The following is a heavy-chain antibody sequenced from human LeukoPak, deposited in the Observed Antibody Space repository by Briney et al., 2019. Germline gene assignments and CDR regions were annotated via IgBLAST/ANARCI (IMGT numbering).Heavy chain of an antibody. CDR3: AREGPADGESGWFDP. J-gene: IGHJ5*02. D-gene: IGHD2-2*01. CDR2: IYYSGST. Sequence: SQTLSLTCTVSGGSISSGDYYWSWIRQPPGKGLEWIGYIYYSGSTNYNPSLKSRVTISVDTSKNQFSLKLSSVTAADTAVYYCAREGPADGESGWFDPWGQGTLVTVSS. V-gene: IGHV4-61*08. CDR1: GGSISSGDYY.